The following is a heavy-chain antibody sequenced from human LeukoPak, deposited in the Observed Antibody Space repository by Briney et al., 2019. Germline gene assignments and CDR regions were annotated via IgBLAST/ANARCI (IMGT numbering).Heavy chain of an antibody. CDR2: IYYSGST. V-gene: IGHV4-39*01. D-gene: IGHD3-22*01. CDR1: GGSISSSSYY. Sequence: SETLPLTCTVSGGSISSSSYYWGWIRQPPGKGLEWIGSIYYSGSTYYNPSLKSRVTISVDTSKNQFSLKLSSVTAADTAVYYCASDSSGYYDPYAFDIWGQGTMVTVSS. CDR3: ASDSSGYYDPYAFDI. J-gene: IGHJ3*02.